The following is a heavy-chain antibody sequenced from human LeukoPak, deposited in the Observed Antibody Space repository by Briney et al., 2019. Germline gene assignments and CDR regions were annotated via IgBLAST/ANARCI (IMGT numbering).Heavy chain of an antibody. CDR2: MNPNSGNT. D-gene: IGHD2-21*01. CDR3: ARSYYYYYYMDV. Sequence: ASVKVSCKAFGYTFTSYDINWVRQATGQGLEWMGWMNPNSGNTGYAQKFQGRVTMTRNTSISTAYMELSSLRSEDTAVYYCARSYYYYYYMDVWGKGTTVTISS. CDR1: GYTFTSYD. J-gene: IGHJ6*03. V-gene: IGHV1-8*01.